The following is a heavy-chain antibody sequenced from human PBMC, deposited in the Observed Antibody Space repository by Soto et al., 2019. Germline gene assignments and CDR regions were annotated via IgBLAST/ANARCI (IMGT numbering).Heavy chain of an antibody. V-gene: IGHV3-21*01. CDR1: GFTFSSYS. CDR3: AREGSYGDYAFDY. CDR2: ISSSSSYI. D-gene: IGHD4-17*01. J-gene: IGHJ4*02. Sequence: GGSLRLSSAASGFTFSSYSMNWVRQAPGKGLEWVSSISSSSSYIYYADSVKGRFTISRDNAKNSLYLQMNSLRAEDTAVYYCAREGSYGDYAFDYWGQGTLVTVSS.